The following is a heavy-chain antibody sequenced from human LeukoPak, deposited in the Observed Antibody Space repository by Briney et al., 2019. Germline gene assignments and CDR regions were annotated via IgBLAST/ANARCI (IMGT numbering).Heavy chain of an antibody. CDR2: ITGSGGNT. V-gene: IGHV3-23*01. D-gene: IGHD5-12*01. Sequence: PGGSLRLSCAASGFIFSSYSMSWVRQAPGKGLEWVSVITGSGGNTYYADSVKGRFTISKVNSKNTVYLQMNSLRAEDTAVYYCAKDPSLIVATTFDYWGQGTLVTVSS. J-gene: IGHJ4*02. CDR3: AKDPSLIVATTFDY. CDR1: GFIFSSYS.